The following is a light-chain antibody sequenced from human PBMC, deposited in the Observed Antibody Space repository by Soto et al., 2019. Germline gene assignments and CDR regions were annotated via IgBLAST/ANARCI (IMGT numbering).Light chain of an antibody. Sequence: EIVLTQSPATLSLSPGERATLSCRASQSVSSYLAWYQQKPGQAPRLLIYDASNRATGIPARFSGSGSGTDFTLTISSLEPEDFAVYYCQQRSNSWTXGQGTKVDIK. CDR1: QSVSSY. CDR2: DAS. V-gene: IGKV3-11*01. CDR3: QQRSNSWT. J-gene: IGKJ1*01.